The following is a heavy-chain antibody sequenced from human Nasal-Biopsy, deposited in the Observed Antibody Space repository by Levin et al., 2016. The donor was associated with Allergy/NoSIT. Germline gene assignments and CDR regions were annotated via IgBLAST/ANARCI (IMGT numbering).Heavy chain of an antibody. D-gene: IGHD3-10*01. CDR3: TRDYYGSDYHYAMYV. CDR1: GLAFSDYA. V-gene: IGHV3-23*01. J-gene: IGHJ6*02. Sequence: GESLKISCVASGLAFSDYAMSWVRQTPGKGLEWVSTINGGAWRTDYADSVKGRITISRDNSKNTVFLQMNSLRAEDTAVYYCTRDYYGSDYHYAMYVWGQGTTVTVSS. CDR2: INGGAWRT.